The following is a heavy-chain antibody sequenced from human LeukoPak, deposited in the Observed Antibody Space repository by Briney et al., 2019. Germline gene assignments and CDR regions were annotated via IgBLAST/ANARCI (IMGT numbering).Heavy chain of an antibody. CDR1: GFSFDAYT. CDR3: ARDNLIGYSSSWVGAFDI. CDR2: ISSNGGST. Sequence: LSGGSLRLSCAASGFSFDAYTMHWVRQAPGEGLEYVSAISSNGGSTYYANSVRGRFTISRDNSKNTLFVQMGSLRAEDMAVYYCARDNLIGYSSSWVGAFDIWGQGTMVTVSS. V-gene: IGHV3-64*01. J-gene: IGHJ3*02. D-gene: IGHD6-13*01.